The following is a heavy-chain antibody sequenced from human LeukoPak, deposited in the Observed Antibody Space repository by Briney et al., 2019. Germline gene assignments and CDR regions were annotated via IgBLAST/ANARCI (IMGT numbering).Heavy chain of an antibody. Sequence: GGSLRLSCAPSGFTFSSYSMNCARQAPGKGLEWVSYISSASGSIYYADSVKGRFTISRDNSKNTLYLQMNSLRAEDTAVYYCARVYSIGYSSGWYGGFDYWGQGTLVTVSS. CDR2: ISSASGSI. CDR3: ARVYSIGYSSGWYGGFDY. D-gene: IGHD6-19*01. V-gene: IGHV3-48*01. CDR1: GFTFSSYS. J-gene: IGHJ4*02.